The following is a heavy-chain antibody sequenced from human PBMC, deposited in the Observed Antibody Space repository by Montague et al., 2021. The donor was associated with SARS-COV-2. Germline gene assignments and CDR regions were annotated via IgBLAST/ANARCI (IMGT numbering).Heavy chain of an antibody. Sequence: SETLSLTCSVSGGSTSNYYWTWIRQSPGKGLQWIGYIFYTGSKKFNPSLKTRVSMSLDASKNHFSLRLSAVTAADTARYYCARAQNICFIANCVNYFVLWGLGALVTVSS. V-gene: IGHV4-59*01. CDR2: IFYTGSK. CDR1: GGSTSNYY. J-gene: IGHJ4*02. D-gene: IGHD2-15*01. CDR3: ARAQNICFIANCVNYFVL.